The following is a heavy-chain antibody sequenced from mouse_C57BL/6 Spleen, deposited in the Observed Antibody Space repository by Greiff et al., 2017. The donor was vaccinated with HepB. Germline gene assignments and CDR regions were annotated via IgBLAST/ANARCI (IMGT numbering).Heavy chain of an antibody. Sequence: EVQVVESGGGLVQPGGSMKLSCAASGFTFSDAWMDWVRQSPEKGLEWVAEIRNKANNHATYYAESVKGRFTISRDDSKSSVYLQMNSLRAEDTGIYYCTRDLTGDWYFDVWGTGTTVTVSS. CDR3: TRDLTGDWYFDV. V-gene: IGHV6-6*01. CDR2: IRNKANNHAT. D-gene: IGHD4-1*01. CDR1: GFTFSDAW. J-gene: IGHJ1*03.